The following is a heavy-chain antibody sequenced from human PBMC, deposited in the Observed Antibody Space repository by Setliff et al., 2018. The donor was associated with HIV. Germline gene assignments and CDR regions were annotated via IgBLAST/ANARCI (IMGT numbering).Heavy chain of an antibody. CDR3: AREFLLGDLSFPAN. CDR1: GYTFSSNA. D-gene: IGHD3-16*02. J-gene: IGHJ4*02. V-gene: IGHV7-4-1*02. CDR2: INTNTGNP. Sequence: ASVKVSCKASGYTFSSNALNWVRQAPGQGLEWMGWINTNTGNPTYAQGFTGRFVFSLDTSVSTAYLRISSLKAEDTAVYFCAREFLLGDLSFPANWGQGTLVTVSS.